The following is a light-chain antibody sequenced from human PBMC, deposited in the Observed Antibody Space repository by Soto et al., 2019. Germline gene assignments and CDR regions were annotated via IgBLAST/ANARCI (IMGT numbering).Light chain of an antibody. V-gene: IGKV3-15*01. J-gene: IGKJ4*01. CDR1: QSVRSN. CDR3: QQYNNWPPLT. Sequence: EVMVTESAVTRSFSPGERATLSCRAIQSVRSNLAWYQQKRGQAPRLLISSASTRASGVPDRFSGSGSGTEFTLTISSLQSEDFAVYYCQQYNNWPPLTFGGGTKVDIK. CDR2: SAS.